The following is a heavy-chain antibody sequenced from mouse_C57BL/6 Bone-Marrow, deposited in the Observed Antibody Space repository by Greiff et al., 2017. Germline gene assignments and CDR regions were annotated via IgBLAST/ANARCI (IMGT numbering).Heavy chain of an antibody. V-gene: IGHV7-1*01. Sequence: EVMLVESGGGLVQSGRSLRLSCATSGFTFSDFYMEWVRQAPGKGLEWIAASRNKANDYTTEYSASVKGRFIVSRDTSQSILYLQMNALRAEDTAIYYCARDANLRRGYFDVWGTGTTVTVSS. CDR1: GFTFSDFY. J-gene: IGHJ1*03. CDR2: SRNKANDYTT. CDR3: ARDANLRRGYFDV. D-gene: IGHD2-12*01.